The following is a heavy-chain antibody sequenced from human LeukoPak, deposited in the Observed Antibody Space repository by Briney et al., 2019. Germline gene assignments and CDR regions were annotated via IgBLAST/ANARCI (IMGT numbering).Heavy chain of an antibody. CDR1: GSALTTNGVG. D-gene: IGHD1-1*01. CDR3: VESTRGRRTGSSYFAP. V-gene: IGHV2-5*02. J-gene: IGHJ5*02. CDR2: IYWDDEK. Sequence: SGPTLVKPTQTLTLTCSLSGSALTTNGVGVGWIRQPPGKALEWLALIYWDDEKRYNPSLNSRVTITRDTSKTQVVLTMTDMDPVDTATYFCVESTRGRRTGSSYFAPWGHGILVTVSS.